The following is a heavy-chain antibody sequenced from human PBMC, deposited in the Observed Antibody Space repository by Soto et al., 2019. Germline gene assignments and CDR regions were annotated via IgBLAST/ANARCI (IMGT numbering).Heavy chain of an antibody. J-gene: IGHJ5*01. CDR3: ARTPAAMITDRYNWFDS. CDR1: GFTFADYA. D-gene: IGHD3-16*01. V-gene: IGHV3-30*01. CDR2: ISYSGDRQ. Sequence: LRLSCVASGFTFADYAMHWVRRIPGKGLEWVAVISYSGDRQYYAESVKGRLTISRDNSKKTLYLQMFSLTSEDSAVFYCARTPAAMITDRYNWFDSWGPGTQVTVSS.